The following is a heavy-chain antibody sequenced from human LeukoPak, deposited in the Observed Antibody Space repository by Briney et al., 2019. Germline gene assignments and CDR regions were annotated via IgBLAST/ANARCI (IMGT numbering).Heavy chain of an antibody. D-gene: IGHD2-8*02. CDR1: GGTFSSYA. V-gene: IGHV1-69*05. CDR2: ITPIFGTA. Sequence: SVKVSCKASGGTFSSYAISWVRQAPGQGLEWMGRITPIFGTANYAQKFLGRVTITTDESTSTAYMELSSLRSEDTAVYYCARDGEAGGYFDYWGQGTLVTVSS. J-gene: IGHJ4*02. CDR3: ARDGEAGGYFDY.